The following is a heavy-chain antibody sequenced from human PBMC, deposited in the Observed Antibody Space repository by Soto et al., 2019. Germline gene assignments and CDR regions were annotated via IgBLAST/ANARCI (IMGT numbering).Heavy chain of an antibody. CDR1: GFTFTSSA. CDR2: IVVGSGNT. D-gene: IGHD6-13*01. V-gene: IGHV1-58*01. Sequence: SVKVSCKASGFTFTSSAVQWVRQARGQRLEWIGWIVVGSGNTNYAQKFQERVTITRDMSTSTAYMELSSLRSEDTAVYYCAAAGAAAGTLPPNDYWGQGTLVTVSS. CDR3: AAAGAAAGTLPPNDY. J-gene: IGHJ4*02.